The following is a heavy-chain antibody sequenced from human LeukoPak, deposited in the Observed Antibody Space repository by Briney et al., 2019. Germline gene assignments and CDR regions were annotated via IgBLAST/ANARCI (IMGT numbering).Heavy chain of an antibody. V-gene: IGHV4-59*08. CDR3: ASTGKRDAFDI. D-gene: IGHD3-10*01. CDR2: IYYSGST. CDR1: GGSISSYY. J-gene: IGHJ3*02. Sequence: SETLSLTCTVSGGSISSYYWSWIRQPPGKGLEWIGYIYYSGSTDYNPSLKSRVTISVDTSKNQFSLKLSSVTAADTAVYYCASTGKRDAFDIWGQGTMVTVSS.